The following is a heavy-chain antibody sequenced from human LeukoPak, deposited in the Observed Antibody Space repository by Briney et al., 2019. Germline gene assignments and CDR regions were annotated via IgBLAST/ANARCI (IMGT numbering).Heavy chain of an antibody. D-gene: IGHD3-22*01. CDR3: ASEPLTVVVKEIGWFDP. V-gene: IGHV1-2*02. CDR2: INPNSGGT. Sequence: ASVKVSCKASGYTFTGYYMHWVRQAPGQGLEWMGWINPNSGGTNYAQKFQGRVTMTRDTSISTAYMELSRLRSDDTAVYYCASEPLTVVVKEIGWFDPWGQGTLVTVSS. J-gene: IGHJ5*02. CDR1: GYTFTGYY.